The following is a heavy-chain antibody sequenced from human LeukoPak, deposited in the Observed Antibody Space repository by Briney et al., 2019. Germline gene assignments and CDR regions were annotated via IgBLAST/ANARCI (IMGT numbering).Heavy chain of an antibody. V-gene: IGHV1-69*06. J-gene: IGHJ3*02. D-gene: IGHD3-10*01. CDR3: ATDRMVRGLRGAFDI. Sequence: ASVKVSCKASGGTFSSYAISWVRQAPGQGLEWMGGIIPIFGTANYAQKFQGRVTMTEDTSTDTAYMELSSLRSEDTAVYYCATDRMVRGLRGAFDIWGQGTMVTVSS. CDR1: GGTFSSYA. CDR2: IIPIFGTA.